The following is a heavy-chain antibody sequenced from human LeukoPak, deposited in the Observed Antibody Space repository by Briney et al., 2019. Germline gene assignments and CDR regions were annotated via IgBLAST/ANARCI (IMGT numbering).Heavy chain of an antibody. CDR3: ARGLKQWLVVT. CDR2: IYYSGST. J-gene: IGHJ3*01. Sequence: SETLSLTCTVSGGSTSSYYWSWIRQPPGKGLEWIGYIYYSGSTNYNPSLKSRVTISVDTSKNQFSLKLSSVTAADTAVYYCARGLKQWLVVTWGQGTMVTVSS. V-gene: IGHV4-59*08. D-gene: IGHD6-19*01. CDR1: GGSTSSYY.